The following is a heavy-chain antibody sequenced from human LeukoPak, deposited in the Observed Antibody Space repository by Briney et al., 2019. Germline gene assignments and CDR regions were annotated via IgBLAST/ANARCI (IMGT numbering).Heavy chain of an antibody. V-gene: IGHV3-21*01. Sequence: GGSLRLSCAASGITFSSYNMNWVRQAPGKGLEWVSSISSSSSYIYYADSVKGRFTISRDNVKNSLYLQMNSLRAEDTAVYYCGTRGYSEYYFDYWGQGNLVTVSS. D-gene: IGHD3-22*01. CDR1: GITFSSYN. CDR2: ISSSSSYI. J-gene: IGHJ4*02. CDR3: GTRGYSEYYFDY.